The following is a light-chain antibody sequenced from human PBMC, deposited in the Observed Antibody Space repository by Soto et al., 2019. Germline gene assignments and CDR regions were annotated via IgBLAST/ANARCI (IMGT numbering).Light chain of an antibody. V-gene: IGKV3-15*01. Sequence: EIMVTQSPATLSVSPGERATLSCWVSQSVSRNVAWYQQRPGQAPRLLIYSASTRAPGVPARFSGSGSGTEFTLTISSLQSEDFAVYYCQQFNNWPPWTFGQGTKVEIK. CDR1: QSVSRN. CDR2: SAS. CDR3: QQFNNWPPWT. J-gene: IGKJ1*01.